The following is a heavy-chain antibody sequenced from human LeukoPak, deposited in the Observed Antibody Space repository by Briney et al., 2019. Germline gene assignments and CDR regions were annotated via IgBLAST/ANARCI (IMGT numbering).Heavy chain of an antibody. CDR2: ISAYNGNT. J-gene: IGHJ4*02. V-gene: IGHV1-18*01. CDR1: GYTFTSYG. Sequence: GASVKVSCKASGYTFTSYGINWVRQAPGRGLEWMGWISAYNGNTNYAQKLQGRVTMATDTSTSTAHMELRSLRSDDTAVYYCARGRGGYELYYFDYWGQGTLVTVSS. CDR3: ARGRGGYELYYFDY. D-gene: IGHD5-12*01.